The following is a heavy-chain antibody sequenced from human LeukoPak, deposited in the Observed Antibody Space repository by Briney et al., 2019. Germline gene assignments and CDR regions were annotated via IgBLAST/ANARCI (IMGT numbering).Heavy chain of an antibody. D-gene: IGHD4-23*01. CDR1: GGTFSSYA. CDR2: IIPIFGTA. Sequence: SVKVSCKASGGTFSSYAISWVRQAPAQGLEWMGRIIPIFGTANYAQKFQGRVTITTDESTSTAYMELSSLRSEDTAVYYCARASYGGNSVGYYYYMDVWGKGTTVTVSS. V-gene: IGHV1-69*05. CDR3: ARASYGGNSVGYYYYMDV. J-gene: IGHJ6*03.